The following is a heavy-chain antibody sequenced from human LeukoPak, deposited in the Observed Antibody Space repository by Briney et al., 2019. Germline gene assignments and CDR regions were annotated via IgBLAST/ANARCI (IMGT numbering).Heavy chain of an antibody. CDR3: ARPYNWNDEDAFDI. CDR1: GFTFSSYS. V-gene: IGHV3-21*01. D-gene: IGHD1-20*01. Sequence: PGGSLRLSCAASGFTFSSYSMNWVRQAPGEGLEWVSSISSSSSYIYYADSVKGRFTISRDNAKNSLYLQMNSLRAEDTAVYYCARPYNWNDEDAFDIWGQGTMVTVSS. CDR2: ISSSSSYI. J-gene: IGHJ3*02.